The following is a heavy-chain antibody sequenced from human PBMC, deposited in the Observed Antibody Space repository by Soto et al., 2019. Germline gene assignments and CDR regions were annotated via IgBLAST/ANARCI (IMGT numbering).Heavy chain of an antibody. Sequence: QVQLVESGGGVVQPGRSLRLSCAASGFTFSSYAMHWVRQAPGKGLEWVAVISYDGSNKYYADSVKGRFTISRDNSKNTLYLQMNSLRAEDTAVYYCARGPYEASYYYYYYGMDVWGQGTTVTVSS. D-gene: IGHD2-21*01. CDR1: GFTFSSYA. V-gene: IGHV3-30-3*01. CDR2: ISYDGSNK. J-gene: IGHJ6*02. CDR3: ARGPYEASYYYYYYGMDV.